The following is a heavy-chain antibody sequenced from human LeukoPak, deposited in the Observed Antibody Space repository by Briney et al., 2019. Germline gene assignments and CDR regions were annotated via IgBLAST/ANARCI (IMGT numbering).Heavy chain of an antibody. Sequence: SETLSLTCTVSGGSISSYYWSWIRQPPGKGLEWIGYIYYSGSTNYNPSLKSRVTMSVGTSKNQFSLKLRSVTAADTAIYYCAGVANYRSGERLDYWGQGTLVTVSS. CDR1: GGSISSYY. V-gene: IGHV4-59*12. J-gene: IGHJ4*02. CDR3: AGVANYRSGERLDY. D-gene: IGHD4-11*01. CDR2: IYYSGST.